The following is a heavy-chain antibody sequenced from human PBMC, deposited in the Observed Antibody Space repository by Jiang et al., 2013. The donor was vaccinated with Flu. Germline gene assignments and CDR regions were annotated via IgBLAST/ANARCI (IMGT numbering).Heavy chain of an antibody. CDR2: IDPSDSYT. J-gene: IGHJ6*02. CDR1: GYSFTSYW. CDR3: ASRASEGYSGYGSYVFYYYYGMDV. D-gene: IGHD5-12*01. Sequence: GAEVKKPGESLRISCKGSGYSFTSYWISWVRQMPGKGLEWMGRIDPSDSYTNYSPSFQGHVTISADKSISTAYLQWSSLKASDTAMYYCASRASEGYSGYGSYVFYYYYGMDVWGQGTTVTVSS. V-gene: IGHV5-10-1*01.